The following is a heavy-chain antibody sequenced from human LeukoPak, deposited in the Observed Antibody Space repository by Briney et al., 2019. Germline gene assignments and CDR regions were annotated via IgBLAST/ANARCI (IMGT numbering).Heavy chain of an antibody. CDR1: GLPFSHYW. V-gene: IGHV3-7*01. J-gene: IGHJ1*01. Sequence: GGSLRLSCAASGLPFSHYWMSWVRQAPGKGLEGVANIKQDGSEISYVHSVKGRSTISRDNARNSLYLQMNSLRDEDTAVYSCAREKYVTGEFFQHWGQGTLVTVSS. CDR3: AREKYVTGEFFQH. CDR2: IKQDGSEI. D-gene: IGHD3-16*01.